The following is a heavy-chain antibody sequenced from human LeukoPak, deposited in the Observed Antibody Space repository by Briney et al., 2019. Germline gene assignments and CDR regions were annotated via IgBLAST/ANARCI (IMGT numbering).Heavy chain of an antibody. Sequence: ASVKVSCKASGYIFSDYAIHWVRQAPGQGLEWMGWINAGNGKTKYSQKFQGRVTITRDTSAGTAYMELSGLRSEDTAVYYCARARGRWLLDYWGQGTLVTVSS. D-gene: IGHD5-24*01. CDR2: INAGNGKT. V-gene: IGHV1-3*01. CDR1: GYIFSDYA. CDR3: ARARGRWLLDY. J-gene: IGHJ4*02.